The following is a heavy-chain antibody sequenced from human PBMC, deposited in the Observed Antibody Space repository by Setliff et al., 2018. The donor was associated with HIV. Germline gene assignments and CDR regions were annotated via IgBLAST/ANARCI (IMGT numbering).Heavy chain of an antibody. CDR1: GGSFRGYY. Sequence: SETLSLTCDVYGGSFRGYYWSWIRQPPGKGLEWIGEINHSGSTNYNMSLWSRVTISLDASRNQFSLELISVTAADTAVYYCAGGPGTTSIDYWAQGTLVTVSS. J-gene: IGHJ4*02. CDR3: AGGPGTTSIDY. V-gene: IGHV4-34*01. CDR2: INHSGST. D-gene: IGHD1-26*01.